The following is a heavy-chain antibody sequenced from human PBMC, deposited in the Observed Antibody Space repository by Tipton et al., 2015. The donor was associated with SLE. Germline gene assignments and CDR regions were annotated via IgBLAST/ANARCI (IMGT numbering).Heavy chain of an antibody. CDR3: VRQEYSTSSVEH. CDR1: GYSFTTDW. CDR2: TYPGNSDT. J-gene: IGHJ4*02. D-gene: IGHD6-6*01. Sequence: VQLVQSGAEVKNPGESLKISCKGSGYSFTTDWIGWVRQRPGEGLEWMGITYPGNSDTRYSPSFQGQVTVSADTSINTAFLQWSSLRASDTAMYYCVRQEYSTSSVEHWGQGTLVTVSS. V-gene: IGHV5-51*01.